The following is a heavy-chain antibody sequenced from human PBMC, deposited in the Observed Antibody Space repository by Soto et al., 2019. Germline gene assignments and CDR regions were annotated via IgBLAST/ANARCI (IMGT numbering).Heavy chain of an antibody. Sequence: PSETLSLTCAVSGGSITSNWWSWVRQPPGKGLEWIGEIHHSGSFNYNPSLRSRVTISIDKSKNQLSLKLTSVTAADTAVHYCVRYDDSAFAIGAFDIWGQGTVVTLSS. CDR3: VRYDDSAFAIGAFDI. D-gene: IGHD3-22*01. CDR2: IHHSGSF. J-gene: IGHJ3*02. CDR1: GGSITSNW. V-gene: IGHV4-4*02.